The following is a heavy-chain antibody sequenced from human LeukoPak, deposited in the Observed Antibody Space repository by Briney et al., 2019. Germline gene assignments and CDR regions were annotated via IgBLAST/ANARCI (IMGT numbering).Heavy chain of an antibody. D-gene: IGHD3-3*01. J-gene: IGHJ4*02. Sequence: SETLSLTCTVSGGSISGGTSYWGWIRQPPDKGLEWIGSISHSGTTYYSPSFNSRVTISIDTSKNQFSLKLTSVTVTDTAVYYCARGVYDDLYYFDFWGQGTLVTVSS. CDR2: ISHSGTT. V-gene: IGHV4-39*01. CDR1: GGSISGGTSY. CDR3: ARGVYDDLYYFDF.